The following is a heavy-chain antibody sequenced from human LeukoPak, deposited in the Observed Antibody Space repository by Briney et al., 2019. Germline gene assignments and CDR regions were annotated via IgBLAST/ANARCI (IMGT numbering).Heavy chain of an antibody. CDR1: GFTCSRYW. D-gene: IGHD3-22*01. CDR2: IKQDGSEK. J-gene: IGHJ3*02. CDR3: ARDRSYYYDSSGYYFDAFDI. Sequence: PGGSLRLSCAASGFTCSRYWMSWVRQAPGKGLEWVASIKQDGSEKYYVDSVKGRFTISRDNAKNSLYLQMNSLRAEDTAVYYCARDRSYYYDSSGYYFDAFDIWGQGTMVTVSS. V-gene: IGHV3-7*01.